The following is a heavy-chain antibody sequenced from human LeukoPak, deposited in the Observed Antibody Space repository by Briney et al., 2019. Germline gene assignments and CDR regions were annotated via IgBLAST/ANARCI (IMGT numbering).Heavy chain of an antibody. J-gene: IGHJ5*02. V-gene: IGHV5-51*01. CDR2: IYPGDSDT. Sequence: GESLKISCKGSGYSFTSYWIGWVRQMPGKGLEWMGIIYPGDSDTRYSPSFQGQVTISADKSISTAYLQWSSLKASDTAMYYCARRRNDRRYYYGSGSQDNWFDPWGQGTLVTVSS. CDR3: ARRRNDRRYYYGSGSQDNWFDP. D-gene: IGHD3-10*01. CDR1: GYSFTSYW.